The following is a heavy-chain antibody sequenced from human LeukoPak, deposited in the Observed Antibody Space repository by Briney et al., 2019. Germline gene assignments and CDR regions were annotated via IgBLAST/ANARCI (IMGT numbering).Heavy chain of an antibody. Sequence: SQTLSLTCAISGDSVSSNNAAWNWIRQSPSRGLEWLGRTYYRSEWYNDYAVSVKSRIIIDPDTSKNQFSLKLSSVTAADTAVYYCARHVGYYGSEEPNWFDPWGQGTLVTVSS. CDR3: ARHVGYYGSEEPNWFDP. CDR2: TYYRSEWYN. CDR1: GDSVSSNNAA. V-gene: IGHV6-1*01. J-gene: IGHJ5*02. D-gene: IGHD3-10*01.